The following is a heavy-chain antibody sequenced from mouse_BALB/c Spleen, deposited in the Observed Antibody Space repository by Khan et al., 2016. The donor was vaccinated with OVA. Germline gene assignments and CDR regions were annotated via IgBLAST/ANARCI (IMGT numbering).Heavy chain of an antibody. CDR3: VREYEILPY. CDR1: GYSFTAYY. V-gene: IGHV1-18*01. Sequence: VQLQQSGPDLVKPGASVKISCKASGYSFTAYYMHWVKESHGKTLECIGRVNHSNGDTTYNHKFRGKAILTVDKSSSNAYMELRILTSEDSAVDYGVREYEILPYWGQGTLVTFSA. D-gene: IGHD2-14*01. CDR2: VNHSNGDT. J-gene: IGHJ3*01.